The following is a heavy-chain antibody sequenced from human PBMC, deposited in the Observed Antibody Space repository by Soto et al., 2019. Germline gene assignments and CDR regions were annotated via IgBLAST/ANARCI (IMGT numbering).Heavy chain of an antibody. J-gene: IGHJ3*02. CDR2: IIPIFGTA. CDR1: GGTFSSYA. CDR3: ARWVGCRDGCNCRSAFDI. D-gene: IGHD6-19*01. Sequence: SVKVSCKASGGTFSSYAISWVRQAPGQGLEWMGGIIPIFGTANYAQKFQGRVTITADKSTSTAYMELSSLRSEDTAVYYCARWVGCRDGCNCRSAFDIWGQGTMVTVSS. V-gene: IGHV1-69*06.